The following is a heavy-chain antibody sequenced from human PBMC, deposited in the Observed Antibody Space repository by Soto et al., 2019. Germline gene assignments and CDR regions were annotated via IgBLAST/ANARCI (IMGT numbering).Heavy chain of an antibody. J-gene: IGHJ6*02. CDR1: GYTFTGYD. V-gene: IGHV1-2*02. CDR3: ARDLAYRNYVGGMDV. D-gene: IGHD4-4*01. Sequence: QVQLVQSGAEVKKPGASVKVSCRASGYTFTGYDMHWVRQAPGQGLEWRGWINPNSGGTNYAQKFQGRVTMTRDTSISTAYLELSRLRSDDTAVYYCARDLAYRNYVGGMDVWGQGTTVTVSS. CDR2: INPNSGGT.